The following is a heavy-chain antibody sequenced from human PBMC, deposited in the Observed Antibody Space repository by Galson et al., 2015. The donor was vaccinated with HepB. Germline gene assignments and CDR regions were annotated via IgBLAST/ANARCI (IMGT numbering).Heavy chain of an antibody. CDR2: ISGYNGKT. V-gene: IGHV1-18*04. J-gene: IGHJ5*02. D-gene: IGHD2-21*02. CDR1: GYALTDYG. Sequence: SVKVSCKASGYALTDYGVSWVRQAPGQGLEWMGWISGYNGKTNYAQKLQGRVTMTADTSTGTAYMELRNLRSDDTAMYYCARDRPMTASWLDPWGQGTLVTVSS. CDR3: ARDRPMTASWLDP.